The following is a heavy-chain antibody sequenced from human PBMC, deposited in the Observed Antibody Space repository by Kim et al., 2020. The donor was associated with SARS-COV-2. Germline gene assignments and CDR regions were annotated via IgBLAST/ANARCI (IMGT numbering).Heavy chain of an antibody. D-gene: IGHD2-15*01. CDR3: ARRGSLVGPPTL. CDR1: GGSINSYY. V-gene: IGHV4-59*08. J-gene: IGHJ4*02. CDR2: IYYSGTT. Sequence: SETLSLTCTVSGGSINSYYWSWIRQPPGKGLEWIGHIYYSGTTNYNPSLKSRVTISVDTSKNQFSLKLSSVTAADTAVYYCARRGSLVGPPTLWGQGTLVTVAS.